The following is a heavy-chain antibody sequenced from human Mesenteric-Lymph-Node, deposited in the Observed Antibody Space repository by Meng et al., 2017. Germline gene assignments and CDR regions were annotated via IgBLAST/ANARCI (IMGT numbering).Heavy chain of an antibody. CDR3: TAERFGEFQDWFDP. CDR1: GGSLGSRNW. D-gene: IGHD3-10*01. J-gene: IGHJ5*02. V-gene: IGHV4-4*02. Sequence: QVQLKESGPGLVKPSGTLSLTCAVSGGSLGSRNWWSWVRQPPGKGLEWIGEIYHSGSTNYNPSLKSRVTISVDESKNQFSLKLSSVTAADTAVYYCTAERFGEFQDWFDPWGQGTLVTVSS. CDR2: IYHSGST.